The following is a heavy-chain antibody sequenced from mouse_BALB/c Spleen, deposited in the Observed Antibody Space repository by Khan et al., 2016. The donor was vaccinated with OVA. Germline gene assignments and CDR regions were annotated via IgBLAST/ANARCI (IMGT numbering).Heavy chain of an antibody. V-gene: IGHV9-4*02. CDR2: INTHSGVP. CDR1: GYTFTTAG. D-gene: IGHD2-14*01. CDR3: ARGGAAYYRNDGGAMEY. Sequence: QIQLLQSGPELKKPGETVRISCKASGYTFTTAGIQWVHKIPGKGLKWIGWINTHSGVPKYAEDFKGRFAFSFDIYVNTAYLQITNLKYEDTATYYCARGGAAYYRNDGGAMEYWGQGTSVTVSS. J-gene: IGHJ4*01.